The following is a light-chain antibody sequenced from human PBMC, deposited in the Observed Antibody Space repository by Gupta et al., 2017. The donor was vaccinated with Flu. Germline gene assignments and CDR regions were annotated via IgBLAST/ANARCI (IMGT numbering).Light chain of an antibody. CDR2: KDS. J-gene: IGLJ2*01. Sequence: SYELTQPSSVSVSPGQTARITCSGDVLAKKYARWFQQKPGQAPVLVIYKDSERPSGIPERFSGSSSGTTVTLTISGAQVEDEADYYCYSAADSYVVIGGGTKLTVL. V-gene: IGLV3-27*01. CDR1: VLAKKY. CDR3: YSAADSYVV.